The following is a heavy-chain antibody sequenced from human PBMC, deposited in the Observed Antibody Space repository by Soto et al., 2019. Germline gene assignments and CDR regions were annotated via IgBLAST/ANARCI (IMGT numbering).Heavy chain of an antibody. V-gene: IGHV1-69*12. CDR1: GGTFSSYA. CDR3: ASHYDSSGYYHRGLAY. J-gene: IGHJ4*02. D-gene: IGHD3-22*01. Sequence: QVQLVQSGAVVKKPGSSVKVSCKASGGTFSSYAISCVRQSPGHGREWMGGIIRIFGTADYEQKFQGRVTIIADESTRTAYMELSSLRSADTAVYYGASHYDSSGYYHRGLAYWCQGTLVTFSS. CDR2: IIRIFGTA.